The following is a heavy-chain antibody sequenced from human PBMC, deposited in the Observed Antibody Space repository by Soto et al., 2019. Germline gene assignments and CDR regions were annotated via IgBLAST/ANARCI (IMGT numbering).Heavy chain of an antibody. CDR3: ARALVVPAALDY. Sequence: SETLSLTCTVSGGSISSYYWSWIRQPPGKGLEWIGYIYYSGSTNYNPSLKSRVTISVDTSKNQFSLKLSSVTAADTAVYYCARALVVPAALDYWGQGTLVTVSS. CDR1: GGSISSYY. CDR2: IYYSGST. J-gene: IGHJ4*02. D-gene: IGHD2-2*01. V-gene: IGHV4-59*01.